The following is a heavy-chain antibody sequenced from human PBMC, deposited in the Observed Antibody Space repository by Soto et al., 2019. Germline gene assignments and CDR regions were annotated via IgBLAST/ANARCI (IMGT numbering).Heavy chain of an antibody. J-gene: IGHJ4*02. D-gene: IGHD3-22*01. Sequence: PGRSLRLSCAPSGVTFSSYWMHWVRQAQGKGVVWVSRISNDGTTTTYADSVKGRFTISRDNAKNTLYLQINTLRAEDTAVYYCARGPYYSDSGSYYFHYWGQGTLVTVSS. CDR2: ISNDGTTT. CDR3: ARGPYYSDSGSYYFHY. CDR1: GVTFSSYW. V-gene: IGHV3-74*01.